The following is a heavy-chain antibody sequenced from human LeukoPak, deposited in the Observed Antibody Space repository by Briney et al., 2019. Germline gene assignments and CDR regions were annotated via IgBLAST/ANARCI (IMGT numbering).Heavy chain of an antibody. Sequence: PGGSLRLSCAASGFTFSSYWMSWVRQAPGKGLEWVANIKQDGSQKYYVDSVKGRFSISRDNAKNSLYLQMNSLRAEDTAVYYCARAEYGNWFDPWGQGTLVTVSS. CDR2: IKQDGSQK. CDR1: GFTFSSYW. J-gene: IGHJ5*02. V-gene: IGHV3-7*01. D-gene: IGHD2-2*01. CDR3: ARAEYGNWFDP.